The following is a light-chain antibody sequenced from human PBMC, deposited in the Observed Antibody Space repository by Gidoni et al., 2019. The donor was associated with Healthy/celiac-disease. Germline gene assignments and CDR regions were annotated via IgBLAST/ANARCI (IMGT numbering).Light chain of an antibody. J-gene: IGLJ2*01. CDR3: QSYDSSLSVV. V-gene: IGLV1-40*01. CDR1: SSNIGAGYD. CDR2: GNS. Sequence: QSVLTQPPSVSGPPGQRVTISCTGSSSNIGAGYDVHWSQQLPGTAPKLLIYGNSNRPSGVPDRFSGSKSGTSASLAITGLQAEDEADYYCQSYDSSLSVVFGGGTKLTVL.